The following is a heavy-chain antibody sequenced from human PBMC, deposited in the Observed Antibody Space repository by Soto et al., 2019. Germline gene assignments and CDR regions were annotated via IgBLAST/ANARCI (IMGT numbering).Heavy chain of an antibody. V-gene: IGHV1-18*01. Sequence: GASVKVSGKASGYTFTSYGISWVRQAPGQGLEWMGWISAYNGNTNYAQKLQGRVTMTTDTSTSTAYMELRSLRSDDTAVYYCARDYYYDSSGYYLPDYWGQGTLVTVSS. CDR3: ARDYYYDSSGYYLPDY. CDR2: ISAYNGNT. CDR1: GYTFTSYG. J-gene: IGHJ4*02. D-gene: IGHD3-22*01.